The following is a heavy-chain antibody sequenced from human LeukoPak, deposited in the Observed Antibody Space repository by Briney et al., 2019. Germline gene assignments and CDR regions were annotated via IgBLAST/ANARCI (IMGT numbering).Heavy chain of an antibody. CDR3: ARDLGVNGMVRGVILGWGMDV. CDR1: GGTFSSYA. V-gene: IGHV1-69*01. J-gene: IGHJ6*02. CDR2: IIPIFGTA. Sequence: GSSVKVSCKASGGTFSSYAISWVRQAPGQGLEWMGGIIPIFGTANYAQKFQGRVTITADESTSTAYMELSRLRSDDTAVYYCARDLGVNGMVRGVILGWGMDVWGQGTTVTVSS. D-gene: IGHD3-10*01.